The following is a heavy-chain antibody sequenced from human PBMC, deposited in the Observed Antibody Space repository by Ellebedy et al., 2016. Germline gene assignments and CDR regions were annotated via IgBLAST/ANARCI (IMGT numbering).Heavy chain of an antibody. V-gene: IGHV1-69*13. J-gene: IGHJ4*02. D-gene: IGHD5-18*01. CDR1: GYTFTSYG. Sequence: ASVKVSCKASGYTFTSYGISWVRQAPGQGLEWMGGIIPIFGTANYAQKFQGRVTITADESTSTAYMELSSLRSEDTAVYYCARTGQYSYGSFGGYYFDYWGQGTLVTVSS. CDR3: ARTGQYSYGSFGGYYFDY. CDR2: IIPIFGTA.